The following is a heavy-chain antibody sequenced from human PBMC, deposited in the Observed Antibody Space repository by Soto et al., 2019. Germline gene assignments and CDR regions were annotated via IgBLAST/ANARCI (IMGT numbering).Heavy chain of an antibody. V-gene: IGHV1-69*01. CDR1: GGTFSSYA. CDR3: ARSGEGYSSGWYSGLDY. Sequence: QVQLVQSGAEVKKPGSSVKVSCKASGGTFSSYAISWVRQAPGQGLEWMGGIIPIFGTANYAQKFQGRVTITEDESTRTAYMELSSLRSEDTAVYYCARSGEGYSSGWYSGLDYWGQGTLVTVSS. D-gene: IGHD6-19*01. J-gene: IGHJ4*02. CDR2: IIPIFGTA.